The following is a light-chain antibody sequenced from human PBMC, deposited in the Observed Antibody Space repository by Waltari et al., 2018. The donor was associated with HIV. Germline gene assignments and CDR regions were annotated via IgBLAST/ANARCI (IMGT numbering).Light chain of an antibody. J-gene: IGLJ2*01. CDR3: QAWDGNTVI. CDR1: NLGDNY. CDR2: QTT. V-gene: IGLV3-1*01. Sequence: SHELTQSPSVSVSPGQTASITCSGDNLGDNYVPWYQQKPGQPPVVVIYQTTKRPSGIPERFSGSSSGNTATLTIGGTQAVDEADYYCQAWDGNTVIFGGGTEVTVL.